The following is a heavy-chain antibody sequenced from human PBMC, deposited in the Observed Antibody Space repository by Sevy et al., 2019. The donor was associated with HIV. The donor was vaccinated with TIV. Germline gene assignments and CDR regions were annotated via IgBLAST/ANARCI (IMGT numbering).Heavy chain of an antibody. D-gene: IGHD2-2*01. CDR1: GGSFSGYY. V-gene: IGHV4-34*01. CDR3: ARHCSSTSCSHAFDI. J-gene: IGHJ3*02. CDR2: INHSGST. Sequence: SETLYLTCAVYGGSFSGYYWSWIRHPPGKGLEWIGEINHSGSTNYNPSLKSRVTISGDTSKNQFSLKLSSVTAADTAVYYCARHCSSTSCSHAFDIWGQGTMVTVSS.